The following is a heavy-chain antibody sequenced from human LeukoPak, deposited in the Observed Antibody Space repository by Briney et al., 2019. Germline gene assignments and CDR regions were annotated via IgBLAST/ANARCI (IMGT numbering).Heavy chain of an antibody. V-gene: IGHV5-51*01. CDR3: ARRIVATMRYDAFDI. CDR2: IYPGDSDT. CDR1: GYSFTSYW. D-gene: IGHD5-12*01. Sequence: GESLKISCKGSGYSFTSYWIGWVRQMPGKGLEWMGIIYPGDSDTRYSPSFQGPVTISADKSISTAYLQWSSLKASDTAMYYCARRIVATMRYDAFDIWGQGTMVTVSS. J-gene: IGHJ3*02.